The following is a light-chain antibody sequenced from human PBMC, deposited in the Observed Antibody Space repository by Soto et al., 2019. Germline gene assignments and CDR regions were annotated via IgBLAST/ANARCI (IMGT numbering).Light chain of an antibody. V-gene: IGLV2-14*03. CDR3: SSYPRTSSV. CDR2: DVS. Sequence: QSALTQPASVSGSPGQSITISCTGTNSDVVVYNYVSWYQHLPDKAPKLIIYDVSNRPSGVSNRFSGSKSGNTASLTISGLQAEDEADYYCSSYPRTSSVFGTGTKVTVL. CDR1: NSDVVVYNY. J-gene: IGLJ1*01.